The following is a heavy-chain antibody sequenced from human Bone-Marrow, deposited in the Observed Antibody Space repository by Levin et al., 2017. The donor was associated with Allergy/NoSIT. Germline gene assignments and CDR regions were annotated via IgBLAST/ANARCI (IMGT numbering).Heavy chain of an antibody. J-gene: IGHJ6*02. CDR2: MYWNGDK. CDR1: GFSLDTGGVG. Sequence: SGPTLVKPTQTLTLTCTFSGFSLDTGGVGVGWIRQPPGKALEWLVVMYWNGDKRYNPSLISRLTVTKGTSNNQVVLTMTNMDSEDTATYYCGHRSNAFDYSGLDVWGQGTTVTVSS. V-gene: IGHV2-5*01. D-gene: IGHD2-2*01. CDR3: GHRSNAFDYSGLDV.